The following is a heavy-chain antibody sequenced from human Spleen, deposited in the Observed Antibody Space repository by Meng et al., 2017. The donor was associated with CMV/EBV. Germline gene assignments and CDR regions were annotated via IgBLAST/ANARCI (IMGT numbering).Heavy chain of an antibody. CDR2: ISYDGSNK. CDR1: GFTFSSYA. CDR3: ARAGDSSGYIDWFDP. V-gene: IGHV3-30-3*01. J-gene: IGHJ5*02. D-gene: IGHD3-22*01. Sequence: SGFTFSSYAMHCVRQAPGEGLEWVAVISYDGSNKYYADSVKGRFTISRDNSKNTLYLQMNSLRAEDTAVYYCARAGDSSGYIDWFDPWGQGTLVTVSS.